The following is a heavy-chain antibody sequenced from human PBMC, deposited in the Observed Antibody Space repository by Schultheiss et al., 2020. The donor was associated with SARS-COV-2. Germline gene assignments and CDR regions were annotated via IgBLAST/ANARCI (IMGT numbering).Heavy chain of an antibody. CDR1: GFTFSSYS. Sequence: GGSLRLSCAASGFTFSSYSMNWVRQAPGKGLEWVSGISWNSGSIGYADSVKGRFTISRDNAKNSLYLQMNSLRAEDTALYYCAKGGYVSYYYYMDVLGKGTTVTVSS. CDR2: ISWNSGSI. CDR3: AKGGYVSYYYYMDV. D-gene: IGHD1-1*01. V-gene: IGHV3-9*01. J-gene: IGHJ6*03.